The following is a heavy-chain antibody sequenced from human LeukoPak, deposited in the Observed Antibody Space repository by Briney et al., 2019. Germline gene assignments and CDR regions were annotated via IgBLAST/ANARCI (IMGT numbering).Heavy chain of an antibody. J-gene: IGHJ6*03. V-gene: IGHV3-20*04. CDR3: ARGSVQLWLRDTYYYMDV. CDR1: GFTFDDYA. D-gene: IGHD5-18*01. Sequence: GGSLRLSCAASGFTFDDYAMNWVRQVPGRGLEWVSGINWNGRITEYADSVKDRFTISRQNAKNSLYLYMNNLGGEDTALYFCARGSVQLWLRDTYYYMDVWGKGTTVTVSS. CDR2: INWNGRIT.